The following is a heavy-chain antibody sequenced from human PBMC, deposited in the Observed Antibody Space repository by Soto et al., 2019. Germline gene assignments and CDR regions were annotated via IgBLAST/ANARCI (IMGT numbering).Heavy chain of an antibody. CDR2: IIPIFGTA. V-gene: IGHV1-69*13. Sequence: ASVKVSYKASGGTFSSYAISWVRQAPGQGLEWMGGIIPIFGTANYAQKFQGRVTITADESTSTAYMELSSLRSEDTAVYYCASSTMIVVFFDYWGQGTLVTVSS. CDR1: GGTFSSYA. CDR3: ASSTMIVVFFDY. J-gene: IGHJ4*02. D-gene: IGHD3-22*01.